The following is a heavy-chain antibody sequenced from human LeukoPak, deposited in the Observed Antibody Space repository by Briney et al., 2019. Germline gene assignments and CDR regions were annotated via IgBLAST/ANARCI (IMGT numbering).Heavy chain of an antibody. J-gene: IGHJ4*02. CDR2: ISWNSGSI. D-gene: IGHD6-19*01. V-gene: IGHV3-9*01. CDR1: GFTFDDYA. Sequence: PGRSLRLSCAASGFTFDDYAMHWVRQAPGKGLEWVSGISWNSGSIGYADSVKGRFTISRDNAKNSLYLQMNSLRAEDTALYYCAKDSSGWDYFDYWGQGTLVTVSS. CDR3: AKDSSGWDYFDY.